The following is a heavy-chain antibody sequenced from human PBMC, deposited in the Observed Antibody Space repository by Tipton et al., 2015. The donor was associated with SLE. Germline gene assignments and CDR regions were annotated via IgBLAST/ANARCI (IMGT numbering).Heavy chain of an antibody. Sequence: LSLTCTVSGDSISNEKYYWAWIRQPPGKGLEWIGIVYYSGDAYYHPSLKSRVTISVDTSKNQFSLKLTSVTAADTAVYYCARNPITMVRGVIPGAFDIWGQGTMVTVSS. D-gene: IGHD3-10*01. CDR2: VYYSGDA. CDR1: GDSISNEKYY. V-gene: IGHV4-39*01. J-gene: IGHJ3*02. CDR3: ARNPITMVRGVIPGAFDI.